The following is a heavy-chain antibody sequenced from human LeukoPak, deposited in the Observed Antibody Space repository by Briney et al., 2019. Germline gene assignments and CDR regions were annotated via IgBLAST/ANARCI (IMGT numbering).Heavy chain of an antibody. CDR2: FYYSGST. Sequence: SETLSLTCTVSGGSISGSTYYWGWIRQPPGGGLEWIGSFYYSGSTNYNPSLKSRVTISVDTSKNQFSLKLSPVTAADTAVYYCARDQQWLGYYYGMDVWGQGTTVTVSS. J-gene: IGHJ6*02. D-gene: IGHD6-19*01. CDR3: ARDQQWLGYYYGMDV. CDR1: GGSISGSTYY. V-gene: IGHV4-39*07.